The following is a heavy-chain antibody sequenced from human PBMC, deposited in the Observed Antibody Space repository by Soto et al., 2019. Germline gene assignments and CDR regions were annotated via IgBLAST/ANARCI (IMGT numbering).Heavy chain of an antibody. CDR3: APVRNFDKLFSL. D-gene: IGHD3-9*01. CDR1: GGSFSNYY. Sequence: SETLSLTCAVYGGSFSNYYRNRFRQPPGKGLEWIGEINQGGSTTYNPSLKSRVAMSLDTSKNQYFLKLNSVTAADTAVYYCAPVRNFDKLFSLWGQGTPVTVSS. V-gene: IGHV4-34*01. CDR2: INQGGST. J-gene: IGHJ4*02.